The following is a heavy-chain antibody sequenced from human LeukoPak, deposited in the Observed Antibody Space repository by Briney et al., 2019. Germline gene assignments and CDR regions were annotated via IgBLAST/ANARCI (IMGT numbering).Heavy chain of an antibody. CDR3: ARHPGYYYYYMDV. CDR2: IYYSGST. J-gene: IGHJ6*03. D-gene: IGHD1-14*01. CDR1: GGSTSSYY. V-gene: IGHV4-59*08. Sequence: ASETLSLTCTVSGGSTSSYYWSWIRQPPGKGLEWIGYIYYSGSTYYNPSLKSRVTIPVDTSKNQFSLRLSSVTAADTAVYYCARHPGYYYYYMDVWGKGTTVTISS.